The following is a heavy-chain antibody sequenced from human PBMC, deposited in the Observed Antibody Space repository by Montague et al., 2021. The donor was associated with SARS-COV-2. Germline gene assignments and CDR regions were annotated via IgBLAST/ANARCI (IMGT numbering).Heavy chain of an antibody. CDR3: ASLPRITIFGVVINFDY. D-gene: IGHD3-3*01. V-gene: IGHV4-39*01. J-gene: IGHJ4*02. CDR1: GGSISSSSYY. CDR2: IYYSGST. Sequence: SETLSLTCTVSGGSISSSSYYWGWIRQPPGKGPEWIGSIYYSGSTYYNPSLKSRVTISVDTSKNQFSLKLSSVTAADTAVYYCASLPRITIFGVVINFDYGGQGTLVTVSS.